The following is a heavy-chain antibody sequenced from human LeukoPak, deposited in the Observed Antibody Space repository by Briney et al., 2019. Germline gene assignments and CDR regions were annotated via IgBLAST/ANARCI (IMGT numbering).Heavy chain of an antibody. J-gene: IGHJ6*03. CDR1: GGSISSSSYY. Sequence: SETLSLTCTVSGGSISSSSYYWGWIRQPPGKGLEWIGSIYYSGSTYYNPSLKSRVTISVDPSKNQFSLKLSSVTAADTAVYYCASLNLDFWSGYYGGDYYYMDVWGKGTTVTVSS. CDR2: IYYSGST. D-gene: IGHD3-3*01. CDR3: ASLNLDFWSGYYGGDYYYMDV. V-gene: IGHV4-39*01.